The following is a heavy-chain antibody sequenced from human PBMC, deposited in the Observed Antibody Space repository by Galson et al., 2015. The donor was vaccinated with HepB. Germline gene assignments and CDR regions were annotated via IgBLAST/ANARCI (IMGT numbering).Heavy chain of an antibody. Sequence: SLRLSCAASGFTFSTFWMMWVRQAPGKGLEWVANIKEDGSDKYHVHSVEGRFTISRGNAKNSLYLQMNSLRVEDTAIYFCARELNGGPDYWGQGTLVTVSS. CDR2: IKEDGSDK. CDR3: ARELNGGPDY. J-gene: IGHJ4*02. V-gene: IGHV3-7*03. D-gene: IGHD4-23*01. CDR1: GFTFSTFW.